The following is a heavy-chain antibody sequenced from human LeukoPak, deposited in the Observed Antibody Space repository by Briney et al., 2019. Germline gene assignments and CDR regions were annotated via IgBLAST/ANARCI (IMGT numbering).Heavy chain of an antibody. J-gene: IGHJ5*02. V-gene: IGHV3-21*01. D-gene: IGHD3-10*01. CDR3: ARSAMVRGVIIEAFEFNWFDP. Sequence: PGGSLRLSCAASGFTFSSYSMNWVRQAPGKGLEWVSSISSSSSYIYYADSVKGRFTISRDNAKNSLYLQMNSLRAEDTAVYYCARSAMVRGVIIEAFEFNWFDPWGQGTLVTVSS. CDR2: ISSSSSYI. CDR1: GFTFSSYS.